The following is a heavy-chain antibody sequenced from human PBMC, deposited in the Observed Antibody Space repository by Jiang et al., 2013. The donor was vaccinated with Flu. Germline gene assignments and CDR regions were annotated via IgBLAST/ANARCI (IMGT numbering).Heavy chain of an antibody. CDR3: ASGGRDGSYFFIGY. CDR2: IYSGGST. J-gene: IGHJ4*02. Sequence: QLLESGGGLIQPGGSLRLSCAASGFTVSSNYMSWVRQAPGKGLEWVSVIYSGGSTYYADSVKGRFTISRDNSKNTLYLQMNSLRAEDTAVYYCASGGRDGSYFFIGYWGQGTLVTVSS. D-gene: IGHD1-26*01. CDR1: GFTVSSNY. V-gene: IGHV3-53*01.